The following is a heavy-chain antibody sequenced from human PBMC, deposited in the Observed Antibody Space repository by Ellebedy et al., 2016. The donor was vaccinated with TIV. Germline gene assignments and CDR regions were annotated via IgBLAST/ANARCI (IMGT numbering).Heavy chain of an antibody. D-gene: IGHD3-22*01. V-gene: IGHV1-2*02. Sequence: AASVKVSCKTSGYSFTAYYIHWVRQAPGQGPEWVGWINPDNGVTVYEQKLQGRVTITGDTSISTVYMELSSLRSDDTAIYYCATHRRTYYDTSAYLDYWGQGTLVTVSS. CDR1: GYSFTAYY. J-gene: IGHJ4*02. CDR3: ATHRRTYYDTSAYLDY. CDR2: INPDNGVT.